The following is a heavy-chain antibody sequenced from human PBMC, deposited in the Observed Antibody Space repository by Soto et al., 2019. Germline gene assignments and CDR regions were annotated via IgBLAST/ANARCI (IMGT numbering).Heavy chain of an antibody. D-gene: IGHD5-12*01. J-gene: IGHJ6*02. CDR1: GFTFNNFA. Sequence: PGGSLRLSCAASGFTFNNFAMHWVRQAPGKGLEWVTFISYDGTYKYYADSVRGRFTVYRDNSKSTLFLQMNSLKFEDTAVYVCANEVDVAFSSLQYGMDAWGQGTTVTVSS. V-gene: IGHV3-30*14. CDR2: ISYDGTYK. CDR3: ANEVDVAFSSLQYGMDA.